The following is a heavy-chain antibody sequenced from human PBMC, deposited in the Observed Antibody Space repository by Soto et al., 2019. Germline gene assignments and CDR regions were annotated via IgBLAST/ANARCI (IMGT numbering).Heavy chain of an antibody. Sequence: SQTLSLTWSISGDIVSCNRAALNWISQSPSRCLEWLGRTYYRSKWYIEYAPSMQGRMTINPDTSKNQFSLQLNSVTPEDTAVYYCATGMLIRGHHYMDAWGQGTSVTVSS. CDR1: GDIVSCNRAA. CDR3: ATGMLIRGHHYMDA. J-gene: IGHJ6*03. CDR2: TYYRSKWYI. D-gene: IGHD3-10*01. V-gene: IGHV6-1*01.